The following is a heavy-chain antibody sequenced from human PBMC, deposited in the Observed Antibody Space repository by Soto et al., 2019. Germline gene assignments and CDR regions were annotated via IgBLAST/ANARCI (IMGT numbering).Heavy chain of an antibody. J-gene: IGHJ4*02. CDR2: ISYSGST. Sequence: PSETLSLTCTVSGGSISGYYWSWIRQPPGKGLEWIGYISYSGSTNHNPSLKGRVTTSVDTSKNQFSLKLSSVTAADTAVYYCAREDDYGDSDYFDYWGQGTLVTVSS. CDR3: AREDDYGDSDYFDY. CDR1: GGSISGYY. D-gene: IGHD4-17*01. V-gene: IGHV4-59*01.